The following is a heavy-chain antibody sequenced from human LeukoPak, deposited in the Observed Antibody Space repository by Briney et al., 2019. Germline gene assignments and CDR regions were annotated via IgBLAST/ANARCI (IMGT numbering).Heavy chain of an antibody. V-gene: IGHV3-53*04. CDR3: ARVVGATRSGIDY. CDR2: IYSGGST. D-gene: IGHD1-26*01. CDR1: GFTVSSNY. Sequence: GGSLRLSCAASGFTVSSNYMSWVRQAPGKGLEWVSVIYSGGSTYYADSVKGRFAISRHNSKNTLYLQMNSLRAEDTAVYYCARVVGATRSGIDYWGQGTLVTVSS. J-gene: IGHJ4*02.